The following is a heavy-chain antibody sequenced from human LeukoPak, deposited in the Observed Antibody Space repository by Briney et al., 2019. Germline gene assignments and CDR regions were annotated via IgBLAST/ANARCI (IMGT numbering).Heavy chain of an antibody. J-gene: IGHJ6*02. V-gene: IGHV3-15*01. CDR2: IKSKTDGGTT. D-gene: IGHD3-16*01. CDR1: GFTFRNAW. CDR3: TKDGVRSYYDMDV. Sequence: PGGSLRLSCAASGFTFRNAWMSWVRQAPGKGLEWVGRIKSKTDGGTTDYAAPVKGRFTISRDDSKNTLYLQMNSLKTEDTALYYCTKDGVRSYYDMDVWGQGTTVTVSS.